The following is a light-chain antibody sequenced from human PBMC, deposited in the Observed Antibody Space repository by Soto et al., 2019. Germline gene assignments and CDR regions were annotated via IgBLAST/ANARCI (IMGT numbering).Light chain of an antibody. Sequence: LTQPPSASGSPGQAVAISCTGTSSDVGGYNYVSWYQQHPGKAPKLMIYEVNKRPSGVPDRFSGSKSGNTASLTVSGLQAEDEADYYCSSYAGSSNVFGTGTKVTVL. J-gene: IGLJ1*01. CDR3: SSYAGSSNV. CDR1: SSDVGGYNY. V-gene: IGLV2-8*01. CDR2: EVN.